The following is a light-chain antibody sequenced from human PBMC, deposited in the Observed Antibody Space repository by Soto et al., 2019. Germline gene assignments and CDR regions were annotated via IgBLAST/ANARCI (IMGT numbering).Light chain of an antibody. CDR2: DAS. J-gene: IGKJ3*01. V-gene: IGKV3-11*01. Sequence: EIVLTQSPATLSLSPGERATLSCRVSQSVNSYLAWYQQKPGQAPRLLIFDASNRATGIPARFSGSGPGTDFTLTIISLEPEDFTTYYCHHRANWPLTFGPGTNVDI. CDR1: QSVNSY. CDR3: HHRANWPLT.